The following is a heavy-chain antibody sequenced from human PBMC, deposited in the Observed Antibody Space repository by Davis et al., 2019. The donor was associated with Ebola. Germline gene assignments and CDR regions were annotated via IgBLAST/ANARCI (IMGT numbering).Heavy chain of an antibody. D-gene: IGHD3-16*01. V-gene: IGHV1-69*04. J-gene: IGHJ5*02. CDR2: IIPILGIA. Sequence: AASVKVSCKASGGTFSSYTISWVRQAPGQGLEWMGRIIPILGIANYAQKFQGRVTITADKSTSTAYMELTRLTSEDTAIYYCARDLLRDWTDVWGLGTLVTVSS. CDR1: GGTFSSYT. CDR3: ARDLLRDWTDV.